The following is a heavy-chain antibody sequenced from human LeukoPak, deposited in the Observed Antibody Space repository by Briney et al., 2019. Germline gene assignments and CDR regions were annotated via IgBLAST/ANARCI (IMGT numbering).Heavy chain of an antibody. CDR1: GFTFSSYS. J-gene: IGHJ6*03. CDR3: ARASPHCSGGSCYPTYYYYMDV. Sequence: GGSLRLSFASSGFTFSSYSMNWVRQAPGKGLDWVSSISSSSSYIYYTDSVKGRYTNSRDNPKNSLYLQMSSLRAEDTAVYYCARASPHCSGGSCYPTYYYYMDVWGKGTTVTVSS. V-gene: IGHV3-21*01. CDR2: ISSSSSYI. D-gene: IGHD2-15*01.